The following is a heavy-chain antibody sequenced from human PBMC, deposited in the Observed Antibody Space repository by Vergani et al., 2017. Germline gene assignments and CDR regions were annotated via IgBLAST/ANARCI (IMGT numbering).Heavy chain of an antibody. Sequence: QVQLQESGPGLVKSSETLSLTCSVSFDSIRNLYCNWIRQAPGKGLEWIGSLSTTGGATHASHNPSLKIRVSISVDTSKRQFSLRLTSVTAADSAIYYCAGDTHSWQRADRWGQGLLVSVSS. J-gene: IGHJ5*02. D-gene: IGHD6-13*01. CDR3: AGDTHSWQRADR. CDR1: FDSIRNLY. CDR2: LSTTGGA. V-gene: IGHV4-59*11.